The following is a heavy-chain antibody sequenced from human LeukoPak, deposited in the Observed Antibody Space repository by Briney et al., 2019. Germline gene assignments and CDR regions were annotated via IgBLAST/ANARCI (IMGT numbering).Heavy chain of an antibody. CDR1: GGSISNYY. CDR2: IYYSGST. CDR3: ASRGAMVRGVTNTDFDY. J-gene: IGHJ4*02. Sequence: SETLSLTCTVSGGSISNYYWSWIRQPPGKGLEWIGYIYYSGSTYYNPSLKSRVTISVDTSKNQFSLKLSSVTAADTAVYYCASRGAMVRGVTNTDFDYWGQGTLVTVSS. V-gene: IGHV4-59*06. D-gene: IGHD3-10*01.